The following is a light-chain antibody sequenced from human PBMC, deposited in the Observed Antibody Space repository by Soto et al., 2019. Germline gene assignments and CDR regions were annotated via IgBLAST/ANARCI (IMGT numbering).Light chain of an antibody. Sequence: DIQMTQSPSSLSASVGDRVTITCRASQSVTSYLNWYQQKPGKAPKLLIYAASSLQSEVPSRFSGSGSGTDFTLTITSLQPEDFAAYFCQQTYSSPLTVGGGTKVEIK. J-gene: IGKJ4*01. CDR2: AAS. V-gene: IGKV1-39*01. CDR1: QSVTSY. CDR3: QQTYSSPLT.